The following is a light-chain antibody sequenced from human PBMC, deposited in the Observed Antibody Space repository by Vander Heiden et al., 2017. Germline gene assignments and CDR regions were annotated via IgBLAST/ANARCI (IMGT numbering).Light chain of an antibody. Sequence: ETVLTQSPGTLYLSPGERATLSCRASQSVSSTYLAWYQQKPGQAPRLLIDGASSRATGIPDRFSGSWSGTDFTLTISRLEPEDFAVYYCQLYGTSRTFGQGTRLEIK. V-gene: IGKV3-20*01. J-gene: IGKJ5*01. CDR3: QLYGTSRT. CDR1: QSVSSTY. CDR2: GAS.